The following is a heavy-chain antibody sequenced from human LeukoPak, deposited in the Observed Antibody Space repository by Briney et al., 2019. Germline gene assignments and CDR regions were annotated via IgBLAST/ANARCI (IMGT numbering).Heavy chain of an antibody. Sequence: SETLSLTCTVSGVSMSAYQWSWVRQSPEKGLEWIGCINTKGETSYNPSLKSRVTTSVDTSKSQFSLRLTSVTAADTAVYYCARGDQTFDYWGQGTLVTVSS. CDR1: GVSMSAYQ. J-gene: IGHJ4*02. CDR3: ARGDQTFDY. D-gene: IGHD4-17*01. V-gene: IGHV4-4*09. CDR2: INTKGET.